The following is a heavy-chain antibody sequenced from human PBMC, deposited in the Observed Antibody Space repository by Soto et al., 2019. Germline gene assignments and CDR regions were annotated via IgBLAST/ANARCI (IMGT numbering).Heavy chain of an antibody. Sequence: QVQLVQSGDEVKKPGASVKVSCKASGYIFVNYGIAWGRQATRQGLEWMGWISPYTGNTHSASKVQGRLTMTTDTSTSTAYMDLGSLTSDDTAVYYCVMVDNYVTPTPQDVWGQGTTVTVSS. CDR2: ISPYTGNT. J-gene: IGHJ6*02. V-gene: IGHV1-18*01. CDR3: VMVDNYVTPTPQDV. CDR1: GYIFVNYG. D-gene: IGHD3-16*01.